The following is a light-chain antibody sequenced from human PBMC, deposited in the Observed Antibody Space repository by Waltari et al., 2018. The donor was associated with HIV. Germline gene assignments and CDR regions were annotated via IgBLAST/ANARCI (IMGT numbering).Light chain of an antibody. J-gene: IGLJ2*01. CDR3: QTWGSGIVI. CDR2: LHSDGSH. V-gene: IGLV4-69*01. CDR1: SGHSSYD. Sequence: QVVLTQAPSASASLGTSVNFTCTLSSGHSSYDIAWHQQPPGKGPRYLMKLHSDGSHNRGDGIPDRFSGSSSGAERHLIISSLHSDDEADYYCQTWGSGIVIFGGGTKLTVL.